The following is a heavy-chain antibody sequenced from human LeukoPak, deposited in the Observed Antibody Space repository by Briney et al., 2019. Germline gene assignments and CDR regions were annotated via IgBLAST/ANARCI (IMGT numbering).Heavy chain of an antibody. J-gene: IGHJ4*02. CDR1: GGSISSSSYY. D-gene: IGHD5-24*01. CDR3: AREEMATISY. CDR2: IYYSGST. Sequence: PSETLSLTCTVSGGSISSSSYYWGWIRQPPGKGLEWIGGIYYSGSTYYNPSLKSRVTISVDTSKNQFSLKLSSVTAADTAVYYCAREEMATISYWGQGTLVTVSS. V-gene: IGHV4-39*07.